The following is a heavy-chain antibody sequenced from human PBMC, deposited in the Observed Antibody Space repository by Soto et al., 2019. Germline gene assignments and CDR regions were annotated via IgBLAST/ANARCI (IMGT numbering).Heavy chain of an antibody. J-gene: IGHJ4*02. Sequence: GASVKVSWKASGYTFTSYDINWVRQATGQGLEWMGWMNPNSGNTGYAQKFQGRVTMTRNPSMSTAYMELSSLRSEDTAVYYCTRGSNVAAVIDYWGQGTLVTVSS. CDR3: TRGSNVAAVIDY. CDR2: MNPNSGNT. CDR1: GYTFTSYD. D-gene: IGHD6-13*01. V-gene: IGHV1-8*01.